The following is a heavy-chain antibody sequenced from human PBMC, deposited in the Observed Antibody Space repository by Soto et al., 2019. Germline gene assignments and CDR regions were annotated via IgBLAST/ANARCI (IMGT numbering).Heavy chain of an antibody. CDR3: ARQRSTEGWFDP. Sequence: GGSLRLSCAASAISFNTYGVTWVRQAPGKGLEWVSTVTVTGGSTYYADSVKGRFTISRDRSYYTVSLLLNSLRVDDTAIYYCARQRSTEGWFDPWGQGTLVTVSS. CDR2: VTVTGGST. J-gene: IGHJ5*02. V-gene: IGHV3-23*01. D-gene: IGHD2-2*01. CDR1: AISFNTYG.